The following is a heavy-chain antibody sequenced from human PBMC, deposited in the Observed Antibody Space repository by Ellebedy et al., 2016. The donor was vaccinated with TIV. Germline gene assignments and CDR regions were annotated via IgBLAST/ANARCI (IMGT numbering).Heavy chain of an antibody. Sequence: GESLKISCAASGFTVSSNYMSWVRQAPGKGLEWVSVIYSGGSTYYADSVKGRFTISRDNSKNTLYLQMNSLRAEDTAVYYCAIGYSSSWYESYYGMDVWGQGTTVTVSS. CDR1: GFTVSSNY. J-gene: IGHJ6*02. CDR2: IYSGGST. V-gene: IGHV3-53*01. CDR3: AIGYSSSWYESYYGMDV. D-gene: IGHD6-13*01.